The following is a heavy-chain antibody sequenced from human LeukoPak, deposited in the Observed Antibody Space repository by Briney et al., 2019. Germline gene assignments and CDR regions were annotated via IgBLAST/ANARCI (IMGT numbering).Heavy chain of an antibody. Sequence: GGSLRLSCAASGLSFDDYTMHWVRQAPGKGLQWVSLITWNDGSTYYADSVKGRFTISRDTSKNSLYLLMNSLRTEDTALYYCAKDRSSSSSLWYFDLWGRGTLVTVSS. CDR3: AKDRSSSSSLWYFDL. V-gene: IGHV3-43*01. CDR1: GLSFDDYT. CDR2: ITWNDGST. J-gene: IGHJ2*01. D-gene: IGHD6-6*01.